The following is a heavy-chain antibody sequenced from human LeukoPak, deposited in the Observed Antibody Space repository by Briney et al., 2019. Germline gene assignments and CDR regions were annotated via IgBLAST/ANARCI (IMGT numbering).Heavy chain of an antibody. CDR3: AKDFLTYYYDSSGSFI. V-gene: IGHV3-30*02. CDR1: GFTFSSYG. D-gene: IGHD3-22*01. J-gene: IGHJ3*02. CDR2: IRYDGSNK. Sequence: GGSLRLSCAASGFTFSSYGMHWVRQAPGKGLEWVAFIRYDGSNKYYADSVKGRFTLSRDNSKNTLYLQMNSLRAEDTAVYYCAKDFLTYYYDSSGSFIWGQGTMVTVSS.